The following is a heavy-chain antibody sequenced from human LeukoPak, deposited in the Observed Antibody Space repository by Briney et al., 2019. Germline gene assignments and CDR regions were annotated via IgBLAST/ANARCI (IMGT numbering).Heavy chain of an antibody. J-gene: IGHJ4*02. CDR2: IIPIFGTA. CDR3: ARDGDSTAMVS. CDR1: GGTFSSYA. D-gene: IGHD5-18*01. Sequence: ASVTVSCKASGGTFSSYAISWVRQAPGQGLEQMGGIIPIFGTANYAQRFQGRVTITADESTSTAYMELSSLRSEDTAVYYCARDGDSTAMVSWGQGTLVTVSS. V-gene: IGHV1-69*13.